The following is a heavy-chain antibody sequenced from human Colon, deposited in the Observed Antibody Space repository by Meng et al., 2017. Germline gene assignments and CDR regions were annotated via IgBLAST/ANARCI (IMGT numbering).Heavy chain of an antibody. CDR3: AREGSQDTAMVSGDY. CDR1: GFTFSSYE. D-gene: IGHD5-18*01. CDR2: ISSSGSTI. Sequence: GESLKISCAASGFTFSSYEMNWVRQAPGKGLEWVSYISSSGSTIYYADSVKGRFTIPRDNAKNSLYLQMNSLRAEDTAVYYCAREGSQDTAMVSGDYWGQGTLVTVSS. V-gene: IGHV3-48*03. J-gene: IGHJ4*02.